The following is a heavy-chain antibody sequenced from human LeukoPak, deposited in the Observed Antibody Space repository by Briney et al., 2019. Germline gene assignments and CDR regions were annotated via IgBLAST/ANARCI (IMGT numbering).Heavy chain of an antibody. J-gene: IGHJ6*03. Sequence: PSETLPLTCTVSGGSISSGDYYWSWIRQPPGKGLEWIGYIYYSGSTYYNPSLKSRVTISVDTSKNQFSLKLSSVTAADTAVYYCARDGMVGATKYYYYMDVWGKGTTVTVSS. D-gene: IGHD1-26*01. V-gene: IGHV4-30-4*08. CDR2: IYYSGST. CDR3: ARDGMVGATKYYYYMDV. CDR1: GGSISSGDYY.